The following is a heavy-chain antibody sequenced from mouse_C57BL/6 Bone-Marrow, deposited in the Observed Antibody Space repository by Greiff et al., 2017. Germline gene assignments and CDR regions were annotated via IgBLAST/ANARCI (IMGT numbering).Heavy chain of an antibody. J-gene: IGHJ4*01. CDR1: GYTFTDYY. CDR3: ARSGDDYYYYAMDY. Sequence: VQLQQSGAELVRPGASVKLSCKASGYTFTDYYINWVKQRPGQGLEWIARIYPGSGNTYYNEKFKGKATLTAEKSSSTAYMQLSSLTSEDSAVYFCARSGDDYYYYAMDYWGQGTSVTVSS. CDR2: IYPGSGNT. D-gene: IGHD2-4*01. V-gene: IGHV1-76*01.